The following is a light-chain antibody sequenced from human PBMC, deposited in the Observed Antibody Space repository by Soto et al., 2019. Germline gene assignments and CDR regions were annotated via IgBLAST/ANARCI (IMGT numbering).Light chain of an antibody. CDR3: SSYSDSSTHVV. J-gene: IGLJ2*01. CDR2: EVS. Sequence: QSALTQPASVSGSPGQSITISCTGTSRDVGGYNYVSWYQHHPGKAPKLIIYEVSNRPSGISDRFSGSKSGNAASLTISGLQAEDESDYYCSSYSDSSTHVVFGGGTKVTVL. CDR1: SRDVGGYNY. V-gene: IGLV2-14*01.